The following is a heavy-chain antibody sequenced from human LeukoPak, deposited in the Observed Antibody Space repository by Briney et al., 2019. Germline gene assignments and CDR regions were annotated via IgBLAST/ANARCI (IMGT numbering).Heavy chain of an antibody. J-gene: IGHJ4*02. Sequence: GASVKVSCKASGGTFSSYAISWVRQAPGQGLEWMGGIIPIFGTANYAQKFQGRVTITTDESTSTAYMELSSLRSEDTAVYYCAREDYYGSGSYYYWGQGTLVTVSS. CDR2: IIPIFGTA. V-gene: IGHV1-69*05. CDR1: GGTFSSYA. D-gene: IGHD3-10*01. CDR3: AREDYYGSGSYYY.